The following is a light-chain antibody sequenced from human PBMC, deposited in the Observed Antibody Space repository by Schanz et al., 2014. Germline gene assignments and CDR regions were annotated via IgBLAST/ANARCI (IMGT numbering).Light chain of an antibody. CDR3: SSYTTSSTWV. J-gene: IGLJ3*02. V-gene: IGLV2-14*01. CDR2: DVT. Sequence: QSVLTQPASVSGSPGQSITISCTGTSSDIGSYNYVSWYQQYPGEAPKLIIYDVTYRPSGVSHRFSGSKSGNTASLTISGLLAEDEADYYCSSYTTSSTWVFGGGTKLTVL. CDR1: SSDIGSYNY.